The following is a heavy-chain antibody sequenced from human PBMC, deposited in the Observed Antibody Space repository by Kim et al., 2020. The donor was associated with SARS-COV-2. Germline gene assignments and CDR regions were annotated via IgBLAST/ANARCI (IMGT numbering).Heavy chain of an antibody. V-gene: IGHV1-2*02. D-gene: IGHD3-10*01. CDR3: ARVPLLWFGELFDY. CDR1: GYTFTGYY. CDR2: INPNSGGT. J-gene: IGHJ4*02. Sequence: ASVKVSCKASGYTFTGYYMHWVRQAPGQGLEWMGWINPNSGGTNYAQKFQGRVTMTRDTSISTAYMELSRLRSDDTAVYYCARVPLLWFGELFDYWGQGTLVTVSS.